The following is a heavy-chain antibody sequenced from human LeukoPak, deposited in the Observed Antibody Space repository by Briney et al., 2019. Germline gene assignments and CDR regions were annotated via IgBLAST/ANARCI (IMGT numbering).Heavy chain of an antibody. Sequence: SVKVSCKASGYTFTSYAMHWVRQAPGQGLEWMGGIIPIFGTANYAQKFQGRVTITADESTSTAYMELSSLRSEDTAVFYCARDQYDTWSRRGNFDSWGQGTLVIVSS. D-gene: IGHD3-3*01. J-gene: IGHJ4*02. CDR3: ARDQYDTWSRRGNFDS. CDR2: IIPIFGTA. CDR1: GYTFTSYA. V-gene: IGHV1-69*13.